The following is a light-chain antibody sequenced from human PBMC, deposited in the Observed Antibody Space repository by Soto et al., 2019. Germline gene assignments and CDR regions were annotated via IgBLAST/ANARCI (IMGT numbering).Light chain of an antibody. Sequence: EIVLTQSPGTLSLSPGERATLSCRASQSVSVNSLAWYQQKGGQAPRLLIYAASTRASGVPDRFSGTGSVTDFALTISRLETDDSAVYYCQQYGGSRFTFGPGTKLDIK. CDR2: AAS. V-gene: IGKV3-20*01. CDR3: QQYGGSRFT. J-gene: IGKJ3*01. CDR1: QSVSVNS.